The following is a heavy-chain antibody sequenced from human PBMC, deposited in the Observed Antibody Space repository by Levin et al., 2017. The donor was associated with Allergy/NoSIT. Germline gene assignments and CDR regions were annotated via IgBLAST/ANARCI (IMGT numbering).Heavy chain of an antibody. CDR2: IIPILAIT. Sequence: GASVKVSCKASGGTFSSYPITWVRQAPGQGLEWMGRIIPILAITNYAQKFQGRVTITADKSTSTAYMELSSLRSEDTAVYYCARDYYGSGSYNLNDAFDIWGQGTMVTVSS. CDR1: GGTFSSYP. J-gene: IGHJ3*02. D-gene: IGHD3-10*01. CDR3: ARDYYGSGSYNLNDAFDI. V-gene: IGHV1-69*04.